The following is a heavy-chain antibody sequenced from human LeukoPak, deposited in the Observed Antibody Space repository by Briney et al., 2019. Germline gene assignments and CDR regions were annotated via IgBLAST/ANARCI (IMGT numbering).Heavy chain of an antibody. CDR3: ARVQLLPNWFDP. CDR1: GGSISSSTYY. D-gene: IGHD2-15*01. J-gene: IGHJ5*02. CDR2: ISYTGST. V-gene: IGHV4-39*07. Sequence: SETLSLTCSVSGGSISSSTYYWGWIRQPPGKGLEWIGSISYTGSTYYDPSLKSRVTISVDTSKNQFSLKLSSVTAADTAVYYCARVQLLPNWFDPWGQGTLVTVSS.